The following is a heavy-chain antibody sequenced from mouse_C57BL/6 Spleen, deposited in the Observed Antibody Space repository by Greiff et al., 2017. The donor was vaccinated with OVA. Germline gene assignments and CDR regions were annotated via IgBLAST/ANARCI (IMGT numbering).Heavy chain of an antibody. CDR3: ARGDNYVYYFDY. CDR1: GFTFSDYG. CDR2: ISSGSSTI. J-gene: IGHJ2*01. Sequence: VMLVESGGGLVKPGGSLKLSCAASGFTFSDYGMHWVRQAPEKGLEWVAYISSGSSTIYYADTVKGRFTISRDNAKNTLFLQMTSLRSEDTAMYYCARGDNYVYYFDYWGQGTTLTVSS. V-gene: IGHV5-17*01. D-gene: IGHD1-3*01.